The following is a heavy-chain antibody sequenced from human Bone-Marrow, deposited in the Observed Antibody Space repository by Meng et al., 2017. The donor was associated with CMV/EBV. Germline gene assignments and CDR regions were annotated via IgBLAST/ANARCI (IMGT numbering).Heavy chain of an antibody. V-gene: IGHV3-9*01. CDR3: AKEAAAGTDFDY. D-gene: IGHD6-13*01. CDR2: ISWNSGSI. J-gene: IGHJ4*02. CDR1: GFTFDDYA. Sequence: GGSLRLSCTASGFTFDDYAMHWVRQAPGKGLEWVSGISWNSGSIGYADSVKGRFTISRDNAKNSLYLQMNSLRAEDTALYYCAKEAAAGTDFDYWGQGTLVTASS.